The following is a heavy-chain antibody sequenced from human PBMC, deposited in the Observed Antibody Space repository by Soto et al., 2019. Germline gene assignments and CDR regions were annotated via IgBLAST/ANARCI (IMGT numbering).Heavy chain of an antibody. D-gene: IGHD6-19*01. CDR3: ARGTGMRAVAALDFDY. V-gene: IGHV1-2*04. Sequence: ASVKVSCKASGYTFTGYYMHWVRQAPGQGLEWMGWINPNSGGTNYAQKFQGWVTMTRDTSISTAYMELSRLRSDDTAVYYCARGTGMRAVAALDFDYWGQGTLVTVSS. CDR2: INPNSGGT. CDR1: GYTFTGYY. J-gene: IGHJ4*02.